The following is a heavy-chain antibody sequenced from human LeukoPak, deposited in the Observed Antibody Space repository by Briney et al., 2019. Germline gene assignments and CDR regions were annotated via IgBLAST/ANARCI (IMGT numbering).Heavy chain of an antibody. D-gene: IGHD3-9*01. CDR2: ISKDGSDK. CDR1: GFTFSDYA. V-gene: IGHV3-30-3*01. CDR3: ATYDILTGYDY. J-gene: IGHJ4*02. Sequence: GGSLRLSCAASGFTFSDYAMHWVRQAPGKGLEWVAVISKDGSDKYYPGSVRGRFTISRDNSKNTIYLQMDSLRAEDTAVYYCATYDILTGYDYWGQGTLVTVSS.